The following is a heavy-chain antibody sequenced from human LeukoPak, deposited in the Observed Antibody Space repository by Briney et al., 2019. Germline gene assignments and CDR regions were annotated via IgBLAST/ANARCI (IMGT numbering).Heavy chain of an antibody. D-gene: IGHD2-15*01. CDR2: ISPDGSDK. CDR3: ARGIVVVVGASDHFDY. Sequence: GGSLRLSCVASGFTFSTYWMNWVRQAPGKGLERVGTISPDGSDKYYVDSVKGRFTISRDNAKTSLYLQINSLRADDTALYFCARGIVVVVGASDHFDYWGQGTLVTVSS. J-gene: IGHJ4*02. CDR1: GFTFSTYW. V-gene: IGHV3-7*01.